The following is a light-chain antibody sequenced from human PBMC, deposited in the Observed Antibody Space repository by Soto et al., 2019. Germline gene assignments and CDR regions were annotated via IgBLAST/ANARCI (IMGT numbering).Light chain of an antibody. J-gene: IGKJ1*01. CDR1: QSISSNY. V-gene: IGKV3-20*01. Sequence: EIVLTQSPGTLSVSPGERATLSCRASQSISSNYLAWYQQKPGQAPSLLIYGASSRATGIPDRFSCSGSGTDFTLTISRLEPEDSAIYYCQQYSSWTFGQGTKVEIK. CDR2: GAS. CDR3: QQYSSWT.